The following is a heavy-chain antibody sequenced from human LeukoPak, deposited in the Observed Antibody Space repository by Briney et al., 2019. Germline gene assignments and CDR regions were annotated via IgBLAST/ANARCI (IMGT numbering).Heavy chain of an antibody. CDR1: GDSISGYY. D-gene: IGHD3-22*01. CDR2: IFYSGST. CDR3: ARRRYYDSSGPWYYFDS. Sequence: SETLSLTCTVSGDSISGYYWLWIRQPPGKGLEWIGQIFYSGSTNYNPSLKSRVTMSIDTSKNQFSLSLSSVTAADTAVYYCARRRYYDSSGPWYYFDSWGQGTLVTVSS. V-gene: IGHV4-59*08. J-gene: IGHJ4*02.